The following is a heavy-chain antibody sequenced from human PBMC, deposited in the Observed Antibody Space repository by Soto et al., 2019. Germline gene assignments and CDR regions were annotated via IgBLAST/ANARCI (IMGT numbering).Heavy chain of an antibody. CDR3: ARGGERDFDY. V-gene: IGHV3-30*04. J-gene: IGHJ4*02. D-gene: IGHD1-1*01. CDR2: ISSDGRNK. Sequence: VQVVESGGGVVQPGRSLRLSCAASGFTFSTYAMHWVRQAPGKGLDWVALISSDGRNKYYADSVKGRFTVSRDNSKNTLYLQMSSLRAEDTAVYYCARGGERDFDYWGQGTLVTVSS. CDR1: GFTFSTYA.